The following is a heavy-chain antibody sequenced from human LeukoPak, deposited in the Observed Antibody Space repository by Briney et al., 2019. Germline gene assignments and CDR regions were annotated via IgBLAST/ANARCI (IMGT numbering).Heavy chain of an antibody. D-gene: IGHD3-3*01. CDR2: ISYNGSHQ. CDR1: GFTFSTYA. J-gene: IGHJ4*02. CDR3: ATSIRRITISS. V-gene: IGHV3-30*04. Sequence: QPGGSLRLSCAASGFTFSTYAMHWVRQAPGKSLEWLTVISYNGSHQYYSDSVRGRFTISRDNSRNSVFLQINRLRPEDTAVYYCATSIRRITISSWGQGTLVTVSS.